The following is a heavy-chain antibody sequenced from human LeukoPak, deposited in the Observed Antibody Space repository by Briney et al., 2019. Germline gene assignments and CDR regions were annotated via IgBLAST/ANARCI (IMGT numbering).Heavy chain of an antibody. Sequence: SVKVSCKASGFTFTSSAMQWVRQARGQRLEWIGWIVVGSGNTNYAQKFQGRVTITADESTSTAYMELSSLRSEDTAVYYCALRGGDIVVVPAAIAAFDYWGQGTLVTVSS. CDR2: IVVGSGNT. V-gene: IGHV1-58*02. CDR3: ALRGGDIVVVPAAIAAFDY. CDR1: GFTFTSSA. D-gene: IGHD2-2*02. J-gene: IGHJ4*02.